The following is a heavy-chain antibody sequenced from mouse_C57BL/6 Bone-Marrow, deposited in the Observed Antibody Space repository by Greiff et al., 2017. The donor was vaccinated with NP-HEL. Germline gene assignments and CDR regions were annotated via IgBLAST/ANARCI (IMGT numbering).Heavy chain of an antibody. D-gene: IGHD1-1*01. CDR1: GFSLSTSGMG. Sequence: QVTLKECGPGILQSSQTLSLTCSFSGFSLSTSGMGVSWIRQPSGKGLEWLAHIYWDDDKRYNPSLKSRLTISKDTSRNQVFLKITSVDTANTATYYCARRHYYGSSYHFDYWGQGTTLTVSS. J-gene: IGHJ2*01. V-gene: IGHV8-12*01. CDR3: ARRHYYGSSYHFDY. CDR2: IYWDDDK.